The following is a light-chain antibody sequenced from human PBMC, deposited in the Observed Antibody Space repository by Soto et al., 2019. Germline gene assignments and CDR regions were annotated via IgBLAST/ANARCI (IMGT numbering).Light chain of an antibody. CDR2: DAY. J-gene: IGKJ5*01. CDR1: QIISRS. CDR3: QHFGGTTFT. V-gene: IGKV3-20*01. Sequence: ELVLTQSPAILSVSPGERATRSGMASQIISRSLAWYQQTPGQANRLLIYDAYTRATGVPDRFSGSGSGTHFTLTISRLEPGDFAVYYCQHFGGTTFTFGQGTRLDIK.